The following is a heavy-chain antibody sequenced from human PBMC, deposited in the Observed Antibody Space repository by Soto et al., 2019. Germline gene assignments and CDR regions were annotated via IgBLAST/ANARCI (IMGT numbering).Heavy chain of an antibody. Sequence: GVSLRLSCAASGYTFSSYGRHWVRQAPGKGLEWVAVIWYDGNNKYSADSVKGRFTISRDNSKNTLYLQMNSLRAEDTAVYYCAREDSSNSYFDYWGQGTLVTVSS. CDR2: IWYDGNNK. CDR3: AREDSSNSYFDY. D-gene: IGHD3-22*01. V-gene: IGHV3-33*01. CDR1: GYTFSSYG. J-gene: IGHJ4*02.